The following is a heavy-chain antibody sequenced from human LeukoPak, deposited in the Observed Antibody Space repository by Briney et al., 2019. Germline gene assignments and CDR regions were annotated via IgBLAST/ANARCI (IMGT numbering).Heavy chain of an antibody. V-gene: IGHV1-18*01. Sequence: ASVKVSCKTSGFTFNTYGIAWVRQAPGQGLEWMGWISAYNGNTNYAQKLQGRVTMTTDTSTSTAYMELRSLRSDDTAVYYCARRDYYYYMDVWGKGTTVTVSS. CDR2: ISAYNGNT. CDR3: ARRDYYYYMDV. J-gene: IGHJ6*03. CDR1: GFTFNTYG.